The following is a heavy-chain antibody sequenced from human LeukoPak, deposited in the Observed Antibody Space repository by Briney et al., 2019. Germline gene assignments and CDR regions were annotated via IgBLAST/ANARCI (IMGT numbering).Heavy chain of an antibody. CDR1: GFTFSSYA. Sequence: GGSLRLYCAASGFTFSSYAMSWVRQAPGKGLEWVSAISGSGGSTYYADSVKGRFTISRDNSKNTLYLQMNSLRAEDTAVYCCAKVTAVVPAAPIDYWGQGTLVTVSS. CDR2: ISGSGGST. J-gene: IGHJ4*02. V-gene: IGHV3-23*01. D-gene: IGHD2-2*01. CDR3: AKVTAVVPAAPIDY.